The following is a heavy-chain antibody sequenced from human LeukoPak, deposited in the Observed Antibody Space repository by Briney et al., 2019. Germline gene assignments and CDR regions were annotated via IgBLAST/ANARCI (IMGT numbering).Heavy chain of an antibody. CDR2: INPNSSGT. CDR1: GYIFTAYY. J-gene: IGHJ4*02. V-gene: IGHV1-2*06. D-gene: IGHD5-18*01. CDR3: ATSSEGGYSYGSDIDY. Sequence: ASVKASCKGSGYIFTAYYMYWVRQAPGQGLECMGRINPNSSGTNYAQKFQGRVTMTRDTSISTAYMELSRLRSGVSAVYYGATSSEGGYSYGSDIDYWGQGTLVTVSS.